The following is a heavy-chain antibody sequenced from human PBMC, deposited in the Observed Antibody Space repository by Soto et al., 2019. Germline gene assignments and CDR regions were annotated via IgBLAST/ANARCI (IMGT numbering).Heavy chain of an antibody. D-gene: IGHD1-20*01. CDR2: ISSNGGST. CDR1: GVTFSSYA. Sequence: AGSLGLSCAASGVTFSSYAVNWVLQAPGKGLEYVSAISSNGGSTYYADSVKGRFTISKDNSKNTLYLQMSSLRAEDTAVYYCVKNPERITGTTAAFDYWGQGTLVTVSS. J-gene: IGHJ4*02. V-gene: IGHV3-64D*06. CDR3: VKNPERITGTTAAFDY.